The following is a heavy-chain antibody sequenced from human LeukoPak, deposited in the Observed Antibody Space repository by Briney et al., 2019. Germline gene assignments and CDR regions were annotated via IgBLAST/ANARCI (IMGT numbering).Heavy chain of an antibody. D-gene: IGHD3-10*01. CDR1: GFTFSSNA. CDR2: ISGSGGST. V-gene: IGHV3-23*01. Sequence: QSGGSLRLSCAASGFTFSSNAMSWVRQAPGKGLEWVSAISGSGGSTYYADSVKGRFTISRDNSKNTLYLQMNSLRAEDTAVYYCAKDVPYGSGSYYSGWSDAFDIWGQGTMVTVSS. CDR3: AKDVPYGSGSYYSGWSDAFDI. J-gene: IGHJ3*02.